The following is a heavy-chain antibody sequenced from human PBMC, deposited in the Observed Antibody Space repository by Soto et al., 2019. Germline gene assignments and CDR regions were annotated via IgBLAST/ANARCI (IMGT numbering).Heavy chain of an antibody. V-gene: IGHV4-39*01. Sequence: QLQLQESGPGLVKPSESLSLTCTVSGGSISSSSYYWGWIRQPPGKGLEWIGSIYYSGSTYYNPSLKSRVTISVDTSKNQFSLKLSSVTAADTAVYYCARGPYYDFSPPPFRAFDIWGQGTMVTVSS. D-gene: IGHD3-3*01. J-gene: IGHJ3*02. CDR1: GGSISSSSYY. CDR2: IYYSGST. CDR3: ARGPYYDFSPPPFRAFDI.